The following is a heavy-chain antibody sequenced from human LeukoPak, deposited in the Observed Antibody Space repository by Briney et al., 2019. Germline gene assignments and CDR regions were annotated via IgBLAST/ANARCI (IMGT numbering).Heavy chain of an antibody. D-gene: IGHD2-2*01. CDR1: GFTFSSYW. V-gene: IGHV3-7*01. CDR3: ARIPVRYCSSTSRPIVMDV. Sequence: GGSLRLSCAASGFTFSSYWMSWVRQAPGKGLEWVANIKQDGSEKYYVDSVKGRFTISRDNAKNSLYLQMNSLRAEDTAVYYCARIPVRYCSSTSRPIVMDVWGKGTTVTVSS. J-gene: IGHJ6*03. CDR2: IKQDGSEK.